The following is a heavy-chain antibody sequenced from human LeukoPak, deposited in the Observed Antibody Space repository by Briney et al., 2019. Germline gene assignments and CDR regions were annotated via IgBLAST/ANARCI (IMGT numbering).Heavy chain of an antibody. D-gene: IGHD3-22*01. Sequence: SETLSLTCTVSGGSLSSSSYYWSWIRQPPGKELEWIGEINHSGSTNYNPSLKSRVTISVDTSKNQFSLKLSSVTAADTAVYYCARYTMIVVGTFDYWGQGTLVTVSS. V-gene: IGHV4-39*07. J-gene: IGHJ4*02. CDR2: INHSGST. CDR1: GGSLSSSSYY. CDR3: ARYTMIVVGTFDY.